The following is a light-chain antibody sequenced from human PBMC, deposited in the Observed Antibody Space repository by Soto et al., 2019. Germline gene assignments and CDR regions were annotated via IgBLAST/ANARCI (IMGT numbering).Light chain of an antibody. CDR1: QSVSSN. V-gene: IGKV3-15*01. J-gene: IGKJ1*01. Sequence: EIVMTQSPATLSVSPGERATLSCRASQSVSSNLAWYQQKPGQAPRLLIYGASTRATGIPARFSGSGSGTEFTLTIRRLQSEDFAVYYCQQYNTWWTFGQGTKVEIK. CDR3: QQYNTWWT. CDR2: GAS.